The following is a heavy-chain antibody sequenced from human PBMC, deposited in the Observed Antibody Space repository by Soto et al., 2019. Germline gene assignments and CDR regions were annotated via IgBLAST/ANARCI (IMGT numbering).Heavy chain of an antibody. J-gene: IGHJ3*02. CDR3: ARSLGYCSGGRFCSFCI. D-gene: IGHD2-15*01. CDR2: IIPILGIA. CDR1: GGTFSSYT. Sequence: QVQLVQSGAEVKKPGSSVKVSCKASGGTFSSYTISWVRQAPGQGLEWMGRIIPILGIANYAQKFQGRVTITAEKSTSTAYMELSSLRSEDTAVYYCARSLGYCSGGRFCSFCIWGQGTKVTVSS. V-gene: IGHV1-69*02.